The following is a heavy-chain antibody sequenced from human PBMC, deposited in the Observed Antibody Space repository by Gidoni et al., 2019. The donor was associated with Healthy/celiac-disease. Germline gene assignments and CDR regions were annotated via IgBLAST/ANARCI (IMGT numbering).Heavy chain of an antibody. CDR2: IIPIFGTA. D-gene: IGHD1-7*01. J-gene: IGHJ5*02. CDR1: GGTFSSYA. Sequence: QVQLVQSGAAVTKPGSSVQVSCTASGGTFSSYAISWVRQAPGQWREWMGGIIPIFGTANYAQKFQGRVTITADKSTSTAYMELSSLRSEDTAVYYCARDRTTDIKGFDPWGQGTLVTVAS. CDR3: ARDRTTDIKGFDP. V-gene: IGHV1-69*06.